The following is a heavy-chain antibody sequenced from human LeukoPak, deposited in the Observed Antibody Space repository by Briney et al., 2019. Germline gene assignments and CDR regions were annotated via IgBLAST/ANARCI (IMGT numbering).Heavy chain of an antibody. Sequence: GGSLRLSCAASGFTFSSYAMSWVRQAPGKGLEWVSAISGSGGSTYYADSVKGRFTISRDNSKNTLYLQMNSLRAEDTAVYYCAKREDSSGWYILAYWGPGTLVTVSS. CDR1: GFTFSSYA. D-gene: IGHD6-19*01. V-gene: IGHV3-23*01. CDR2: ISGSGGST. J-gene: IGHJ4*02. CDR3: AKREDSSGWYILAY.